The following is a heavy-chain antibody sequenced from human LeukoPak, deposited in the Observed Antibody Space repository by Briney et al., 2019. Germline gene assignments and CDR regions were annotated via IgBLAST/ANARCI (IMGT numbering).Heavy chain of an antibody. D-gene: IGHD3-22*01. V-gene: IGHV3-23*01. CDR3: AKRGVVIRVILVGFHKDAYYFDS. Sequence: GGSLRLSCAVSGISLSNYGMSWVRQAPGKGLEWGAGISGSGGSTNYADSVKGRFTIYRDNPKNTLYLQMNRLRAEDTAVYFCAKRGVVIRVILVGFHKDAYYFDSWGQGALVTVSS. CDR2: ISGSGGST. J-gene: IGHJ4*02. CDR1: GISLSNYG.